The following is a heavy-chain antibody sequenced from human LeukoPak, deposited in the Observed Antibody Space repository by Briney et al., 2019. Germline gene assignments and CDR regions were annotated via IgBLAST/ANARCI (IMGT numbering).Heavy chain of an antibody. V-gene: IGHV4-31*03. J-gene: IGHJ4*02. CDR1: GGSISSGAYY. CDR2: IYSSAIT. D-gene: IGHD4-17*01. CDR3: ARYPEYGDYYFDY. Sequence: PSETLSLTCTVSGGSISSGAYYWSWLRQHPGKSLVWIGYIYSSAITYYTPSLKSRLTMSIDTSKNQFSLELSSVSAADTAVYYCARYPEYGDYYFDYWGQGTLVTVSS.